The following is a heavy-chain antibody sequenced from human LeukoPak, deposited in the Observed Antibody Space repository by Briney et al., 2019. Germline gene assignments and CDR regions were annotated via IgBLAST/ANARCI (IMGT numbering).Heavy chain of an antibody. CDR2: INHSGST. V-gene: IGHV4-34*01. CDR3: ARERCSSTSCYLPLGAFDT. J-gene: IGHJ3*02. Sequence: SETLSLTCAVYGGSFSGYYWSWIRQPPGKGLEWIGEINHSGSTNYNPSLKSRVTISVDTSKNQFSLKLSSVTAADTAVYYCARERCSSTSCYLPLGAFDTWGQGTMVTVSS. D-gene: IGHD2-2*01. CDR1: GGSFSGYY.